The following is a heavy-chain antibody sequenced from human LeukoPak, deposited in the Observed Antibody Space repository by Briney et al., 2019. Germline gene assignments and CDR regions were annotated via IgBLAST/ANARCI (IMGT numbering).Heavy chain of an antibody. CDR1: GYTFTGYY. Sequence: ASVKVSFKASGYTFTGYYMHWVRQAPGQGREWVGLINPNSGGTNYAQKVQGRVTMTRDTSISTAYMELSRLRSDDTAVYYCARVRGWSSQFDAFDIWGQGTMVTVSS. CDR3: ARVRGWSSQFDAFDI. V-gene: IGHV1-2*06. CDR2: INPNSGGT. J-gene: IGHJ3*02. D-gene: IGHD3-3*01.